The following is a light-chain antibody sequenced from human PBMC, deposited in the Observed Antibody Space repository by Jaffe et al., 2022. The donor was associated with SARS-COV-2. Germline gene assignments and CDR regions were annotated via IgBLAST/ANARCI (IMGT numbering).Light chain of an antibody. Sequence: QSVLTQPPSASGTPGQRVTISCSGSSSNIGSNTVNWYQQLPGTAPKLLMYGNNQRPSGVPDRFSGSKSGTSASLANSGLQSEDEADYYCAAWDDSLNGYVFGTGTKVTVL. CDR2: GNN. CDR1: SSNIGSNT. CDR3: AAWDDSLNGYV. J-gene: IGLJ1*01. V-gene: IGLV1-44*01.